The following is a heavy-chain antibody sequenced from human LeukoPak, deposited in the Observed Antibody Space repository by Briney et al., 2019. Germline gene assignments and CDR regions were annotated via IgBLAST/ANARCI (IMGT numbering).Heavy chain of an antibody. J-gene: IGHJ3*02. Sequence: GGSLRLSCAASGFTVSSNYMSWVRQAPGKRLEWVSVIYSGDNTFYADSVKGRFTIFRDNSKNTLYLQMNSLRAEDTAVYYCAKRRPGADAFDIWGQGTMVTVSS. CDR1: GFTVSSNY. V-gene: IGHV3-53*01. CDR3: AKRRPGADAFDI. CDR2: IYSGDNT.